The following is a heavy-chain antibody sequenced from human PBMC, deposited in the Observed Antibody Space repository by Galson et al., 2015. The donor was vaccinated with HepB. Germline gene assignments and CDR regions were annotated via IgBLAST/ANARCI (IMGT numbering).Heavy chain of an antibody. CDR2: ISSSSSYT. D-gene: IGHD3-10*01. Sequence: SLRLSCAASGFTFSDYYMSWIRQAPGKGLEWVSYISSSSSYTNYADSVKGRFTISRDNAKNSLYLQMNSLRAEDTAVYYCARGDTMVRGVIVWAYDYWGQGTLVTVSS. J-gene: IGHJ4*02. CDR3: ARGDTMVRGVIVWAYDY. CDR1: GFTFSDYY. V-gene: IGHV3-11*06.